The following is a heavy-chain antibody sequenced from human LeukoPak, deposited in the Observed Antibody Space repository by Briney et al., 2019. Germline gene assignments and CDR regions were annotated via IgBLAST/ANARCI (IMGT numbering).Heavy chain of an antibody. CDR1: GFTFSSYS. J-gene: IGHJ4*02. V-gene: IGHV3-48*01. Sequence: PGGSLRLSCAASGFTFSSYSMNWVRQAPGKGLEGVSYISSSSSTIYYADSVKGRFTISRDNAKNSLYLQMNSLRAEDTAVYYCARDYGDYLTHFDYWGQGTLVTVSS. CDR3: ARDYGDYLTHFDY. D-gene: IGHD4-17*01. CDR2: ISSSSSTI.